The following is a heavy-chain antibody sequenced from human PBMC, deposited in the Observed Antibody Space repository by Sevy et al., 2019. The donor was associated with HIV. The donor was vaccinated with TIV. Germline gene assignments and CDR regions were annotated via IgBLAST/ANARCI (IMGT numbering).Heavy chain of an antibody. J-gene: IGHJ4*02. V-gene: IGHV3-23*01. CDR1: GFTFSSYA. CDR3: AKFPQAAYDFVWGSYRYNVYYFDF. CDR2: ISGGGDST. Sequence: GGPLRLSCAASGFTFSSYAMTWVRQAPGKGLEWVSGISGGGDSTYYADSVKGRFTISRDNSKNTLYLQMNSLRAEDTAVYYCAKFPQAAYDFVWGSYRYNVYYFDFWGQGTLVTVSS. D-gene: IGHD3-16*02.